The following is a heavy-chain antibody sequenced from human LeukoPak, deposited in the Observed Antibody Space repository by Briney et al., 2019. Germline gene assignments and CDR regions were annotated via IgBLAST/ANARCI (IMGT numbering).Heavy chain of an antibody. CDR3: ARGYGGNSGLDY. D-gene: IGHD4-23*01. CDR2: IYYSGST. V-gene: IGHV4-59*01. J-gene: IGHJ4*02. CDR1: GGSISSYY. Sequence: PSETLSLTCTVSGGSISSYYWSWMRQPPGKGLEWIGYIYYSGSTNYNPSLKGRVTISVDTSKNQFSLKLSSVTAADTAVYYCARGYGGNSGLDYWGQGTLVTVSS.